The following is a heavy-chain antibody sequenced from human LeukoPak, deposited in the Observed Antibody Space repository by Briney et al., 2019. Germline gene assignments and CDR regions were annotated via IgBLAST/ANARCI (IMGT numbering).Heavy chain of an antibody. Sequence: SETLSLTCTVSGGSISSSSYYWGWIRQPPGKGLEWIGSIYYSGSTYYNPSLKSRVTISVDTSKNQFSMKLSSVTAADTAVYYCARHPTYDFDYWGQGTLVTVSS. CDR2: IYYSGST. V-gene: IGHV4-39*01. D-gene: IGHD3-3*01. J-gene: IGHJ4*02. CDR3: ARHPTYDFDY. CDR1: GGSISSSSYY.